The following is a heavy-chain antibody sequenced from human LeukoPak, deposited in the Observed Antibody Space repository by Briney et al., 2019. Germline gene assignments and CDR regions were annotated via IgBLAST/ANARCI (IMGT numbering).Heavy chain of an antibody. J-gene: IGHJ4*02. Sequence: GGPLRLSCAASGFTYSHYGMHWVRQAPGKGLEWVAVIWSDGTETYYGDAVKGRFTISRDNSRNILYLQVDSLRGEDTAVYYCAKDAQRGFDYSNSLEYWGQGTLVTVSS. V-gene: IGHV3-33*06. CDR2: IWSDGTET. D-gene: IGHD4-11*01. CDR1: GFTYSHYG. CDR3: AKDAQRGFDYSNSLEY.